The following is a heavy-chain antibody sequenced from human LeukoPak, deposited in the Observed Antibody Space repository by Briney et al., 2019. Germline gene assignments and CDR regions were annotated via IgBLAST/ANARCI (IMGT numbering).Heavy chain of an antibody. D-gene: IGHD3-10*01. CDR3: ARDGGQDFDY. Sequence: PGGSLRLSCAASGFTFSSYAMSWVRQAPGKGLEWVANIKQDGSEKYYVDSVKGRFTISRDNAKNSLYLQMNSLRAEDTAVYYCARDGGQDFDYWGQGTLVTVSS. CDR2: IKQDGSEK. J-gene: IGHJ4*02. CDR1: GFTFSSYA. V-gene: IGHV3-7*01.